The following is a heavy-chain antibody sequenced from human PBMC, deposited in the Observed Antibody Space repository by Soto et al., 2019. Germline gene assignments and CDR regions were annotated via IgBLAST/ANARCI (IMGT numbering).Heavy chain of an antibody. D-gene: IGHD6-13*01. V-gene: IGHV1-18*01. CDR2: ISTYNGDS. Sequence: QVQLVQSGAEVKKPGASVKVSCKASGYTFASSGISWVRQAPGQGLEWMAWISTYNGDSNYAPKLQGRVTVTTDTSTSTVFLELRSFRSDDTAVYYCARDLRSSIEEYFDSWGQGTLVTVSS. J-gene: IGHJ4*02. CDR1: GYTFASSG. CDR3: ARDLRSSIEEYFDS.